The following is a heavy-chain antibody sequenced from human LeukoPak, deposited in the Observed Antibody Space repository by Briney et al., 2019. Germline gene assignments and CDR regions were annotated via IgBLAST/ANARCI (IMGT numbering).Heavy chain of an antibody. D-gene: IGHD3-3*01. CDR3: AAERFLEWGDGY. CDR2: FDPEDGET. CDR1: GYTLTELS. V-gene: IGHV1-24*01. J-gene: IGHJ4*02. Sequence: ASVKVSCKLSGYTLTELSMHWVRQAPGKGLEWMGGFDPEDGETTYARKFQGRVTMTEDTSTDTAYMELSSLRSEDTAVYYCAAERFLEWGDGYWGQGTLVTVSA.